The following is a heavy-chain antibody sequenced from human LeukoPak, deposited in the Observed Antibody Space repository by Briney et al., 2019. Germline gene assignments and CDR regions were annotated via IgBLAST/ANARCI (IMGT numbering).Heavy chain of an antibody. Sequence: SQTLSLTCAISGYSVSSNGAAWNWIRQSPSRGLEWLGRTYYRSQQWYSDYAPSVKGRITLNPDTSKNQFSLQLNSVTPEDTAVYYCGRETDFGVVTNWGQGTLVTVSS. D-gene: IGHD3-3*01. V-gene: IGHV6-1*01. CDR1: GYSVSSNGAA. CDR3: GRETDFGVVTN. J-gene: IGHJ4*02. CDR2: TYYRSQQWYS.